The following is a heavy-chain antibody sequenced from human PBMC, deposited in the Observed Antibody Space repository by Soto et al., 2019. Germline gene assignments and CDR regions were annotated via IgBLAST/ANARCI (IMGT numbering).Heavy chain of an antibody. CDR2: ISSSSKYT. D-gene: IGHD1-26*01. Sequence: GGSLRLSCAASGFTFSDYYMSWIRQAPGKGLGWVSYISSSSKYTNYADSVKGRFTISRDNAKNSLYLQMNSLRAEDTAVYYCARDATGSYSYFDYWGQGTLVTVSS. V-gene: IGHV3-11*05. J-gene: IGHJ4*02. CDR3: ARDATGSYSYFDY. CDR1: GFTFSDYY.